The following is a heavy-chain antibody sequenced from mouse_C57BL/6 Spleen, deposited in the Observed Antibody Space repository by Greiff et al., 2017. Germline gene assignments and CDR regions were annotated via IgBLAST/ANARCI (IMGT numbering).Heavy chain of an antibody. V-gene: IGHV10-1*01. D-gene: IGHD2-4*01. CDR3: VRGYYEAY. CDR1: GFSFNTYA. J-gene: IGHJ3*01. CDR2: IRSKSNNYAT. Sequence: EVHLVESGGGLVQPKGSLKLSCAASGFSFNTYAMNWVRQAPGTGLEWVARIRSKSNNYATYYADSVKDRFTISRDNSERMLYLQMNNLKTEDTAMYYCVRGYYEAYWGQGTLVTVSA.